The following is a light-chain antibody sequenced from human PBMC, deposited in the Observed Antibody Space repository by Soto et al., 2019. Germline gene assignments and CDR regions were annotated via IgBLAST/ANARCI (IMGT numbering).Light chain of an antibody. CDR3: QQYKTYSLT. CDR1: QSVRSY. CDR2: GAS. J-gene: IGKJ4*01. V-gene: IGKV1-39*01. Sequence: IQMTQSPSSLSASIGDRVTITCRASQSVRSYLNWYQHKPGKAPNLLISGASSLQSGVPSRFNGSGSGTEFTLTISSWQPDDSAPYHCQQYKTYSLTFGGGTKVDIK.